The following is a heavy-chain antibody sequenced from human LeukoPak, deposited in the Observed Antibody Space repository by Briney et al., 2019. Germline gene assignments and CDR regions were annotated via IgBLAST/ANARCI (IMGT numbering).Heavy chain of an antibody. Sequence: TGGSLRLSCAASGFTFSSYAMSWVRQAPGKGLEWVSAISGSGGSTYYADSVKGRFTISRDNSKNTLYLQMNSLRAEDTAVYYCAKPNSGRKDYFDYWGQGTLVTVSS. D-gene: IGHD1-26*01. CDR3: AKPNSGRKDYFDY. CDR1: GFTFSSYA. J-gene: IGHJ4*02. CDR2: ISGSGGST. V-gene: IGHV3-23*01.